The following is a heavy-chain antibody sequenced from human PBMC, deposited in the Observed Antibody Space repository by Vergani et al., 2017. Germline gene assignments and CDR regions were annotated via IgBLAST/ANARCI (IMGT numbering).Heavy chain of an antibody. CDR1: GFTFSSYA. J-gene: IGHJ2*01. D-gene: IGHD4-17*01. Sequence: EVQLVESGGGLVQPGGSLRLSCAASGFTFSSYAMHWVRQAPGKGLEYVSAISSNGGSTYYANSVKGRFTISRDNSKNTLYLQMNSLRAEDTAVYYCAPTDYGDSPFGLWGRGTLVTVSS. CDR3: APTDYGDSPFGL. V-gene: IGHV3-64*01. CDR2: ISSNGGST.